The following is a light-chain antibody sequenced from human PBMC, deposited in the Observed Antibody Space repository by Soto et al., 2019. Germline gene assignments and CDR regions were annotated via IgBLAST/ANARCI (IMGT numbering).Light chain of an antibody. CDR1: QSISSW. Sequence: DIQMTQSPSTLSASVGDRVTITCRASQSISSWLAWYQQKPGKAPKLLIYDASSLESGVQSRFSGSGSGTEFTLTISSLQPDDFATYYCQQYNSYSPNTFGQGTKVDIK. CDR2: DAS. CDR3: QQYNSYSPNT. V-gene: IGKV1-5*01. J-gene: IGKJ1*01.